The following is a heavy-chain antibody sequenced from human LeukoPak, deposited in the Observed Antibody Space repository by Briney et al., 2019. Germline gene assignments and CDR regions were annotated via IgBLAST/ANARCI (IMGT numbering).Heavy chain of an antibody. CDR1: GFTVSSNY. CDR3: TRLRTGTSHWYYFDY. J-gene: IGHJ4*02. Sequence: PGGSLRLSCAASGFTVSSNYMTWVRQASGKGLEWVGRIRSKANSYATAYAASVKGRFTISRDDSKNTAYLQMNSLKTEDTAVYYCTRLRTGTSHWYYFDYWGQGTLVTVSS. CDR2: IRSKANSYAT. D-gene: IGHD1-7*01. V-gene: IGHV3-73*01.